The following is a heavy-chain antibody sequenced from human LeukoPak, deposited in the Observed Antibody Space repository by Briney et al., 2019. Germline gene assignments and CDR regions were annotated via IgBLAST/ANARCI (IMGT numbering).Heavy chain of an antibody. Sequence: KPSETLSLTCTVSGGSISSHYWSWIRQPPGKGLEWIGYIYYSGSTNYNPSLKSRVTISVDTSKNQFSLKLSSVTAADTAVYYCARAEDTSVRGVPYIFDYWGQGTLVTVSS. CDR3: ARAEDTSVRGVPYIFDY. J-gene: IGHJ4*02. V-gene: IGHV4-59*11. D-gene: IGHD3-10*01. CDR2: IYYSGST. CDR1: GGSISSHY.